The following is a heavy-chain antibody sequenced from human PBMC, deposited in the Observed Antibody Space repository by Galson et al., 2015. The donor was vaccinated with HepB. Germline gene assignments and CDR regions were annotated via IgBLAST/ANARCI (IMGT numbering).Heavy chain of an antibody. Sequence: SLRLSCAASGFTFGDHAMSWFRQAPGKGLEWVGVIRGKAHGGTTEYAASVKGRFTISRDDSKSIAYLQMNSLKTEDTAVYYCSRPLSTTSYYCYGVDVWGQGTTVTVSS. CDR1: GFTFGDHA. CDR2: IRGKAHGGTT. V-gene: IGHV3-49*03. D-gene: IGHD1-1*01. CDR3: SRPLSTTSYYCYGVDV. J-gene: IGHJ6*02.